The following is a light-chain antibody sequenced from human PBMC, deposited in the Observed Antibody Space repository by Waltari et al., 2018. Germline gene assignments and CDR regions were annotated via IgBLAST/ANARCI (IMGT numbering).Light chain of an antibody. CDR1: SSDVGGYNH. CDR3: CSYAGNYNLIV. J-gene: IGLJ2*01. V-gene: IGLV2-11*01. CDR2: DVS. Sequence: QSALTQPRSVSGSPGQSVTISCTGTSSDVGGYNHVSWYQHHPGKAPKFRIYDVSERPPGGPGRFSGSKSGNTSSLTISGLQADDEADFYCCSYAGNYNLIVFGAGTKLTVL.